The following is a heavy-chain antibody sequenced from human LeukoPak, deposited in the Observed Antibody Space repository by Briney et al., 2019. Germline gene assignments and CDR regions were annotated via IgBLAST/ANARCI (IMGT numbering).Heavy chain of an antibody. Sequence: SETLSLTCTVSGGSISSSSYYWGWIRQPPGKGLEWIGSIYYSGSTYYNPSLKSRVTISVDTSKNQFSLKLSSVTAADTAVYYCARGSFSWVATIDWFDPWGQGTLVTVSS. D-gene: IGHD5-24*01. V-gene: IGHV4-39*07. CDR1: GGSISSSSYY. CDR2: IYYSGST. J-gene: IGHJ5*02. CDR3: ARGSFSWVATIDWFDP.